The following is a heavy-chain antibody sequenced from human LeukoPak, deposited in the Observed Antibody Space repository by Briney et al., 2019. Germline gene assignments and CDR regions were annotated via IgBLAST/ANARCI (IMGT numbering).Heavy chain of an antibody. D-gene: IGHD6-25*01. Sequence: GGSLRLSCAASGFTFSSYAMSWVRQAPGKGLEWVSGISGSGGSTYYADSVKGGFTISRDNSKNTLYLQMNSLRAEDTAVNYSAKDRAGRLYYSDCWGQGTLVTVSS. J-gene: IGHJ4*02. CDR3: AKDRAGRLYYSDC. V-gene: IGHV3-23*01. CDR2: ISGSGGST. CDR1: GFTFSSYA.